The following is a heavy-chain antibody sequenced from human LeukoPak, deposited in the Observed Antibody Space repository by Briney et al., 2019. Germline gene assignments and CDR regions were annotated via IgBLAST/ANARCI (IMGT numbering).Heavy chain of an antibody. CDR2: ISNTHTM. V-gene: IGHV3-69-1*01. CDR1: GFTFSDYY. D-gene: IGHD3-22*01. J-gene: IGHJ4*02. CDR3: ARDSIEDYYDSSGYFDY. Sequence: GGSLRLSCAASGFTFSDYYINWIRQAPGKGLEWVSSISNTHTMYYVDSVKGRFTISRDNAKKSLYLQMNSLRVEDTAVYYCARDSIEDYYDSSGYFDYWGQGILVTVSS.